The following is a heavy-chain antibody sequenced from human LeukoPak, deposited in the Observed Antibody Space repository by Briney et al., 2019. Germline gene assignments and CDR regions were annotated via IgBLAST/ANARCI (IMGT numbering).Heavy chain of an antibody. CDR3: ARSGTHYTFDY. CDR1: GFTFSSYE. J-gene: IGHJ4*02. Sequence: GGSLRLSCAASGFTFSSYEMNWVRQAPGKGLEWVSYISSSGSTIYYADSVKGRFTISRDNAKNSLYLQMNSLRAEDTAVYYCARSGTHYTFDYWGQGSLVTVSS. V-gene: IGHV3-48*03. CDR2: ISSSGSTI. D-gene: IGHD1-26*01.